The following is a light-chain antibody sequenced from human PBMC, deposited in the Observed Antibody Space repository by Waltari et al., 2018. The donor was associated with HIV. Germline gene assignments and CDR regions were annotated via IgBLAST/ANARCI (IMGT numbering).Light chain of an antibody. CDR3: QQYDSLPLT. V-gene: IGKV3-20*01. CDR1: QSIATSY. Sequence: EIVLTQSPGTLSLSPGERVALSCRASQSIATSYLAWYQQKPGQAPRLLIYGASSRATGIPDRFSGRGSGTDFTLTISRLEPEDFVVYYCQQYDSLPLTFGGGTRVEIK. CDR2: GAS. J-gene: IGKJ4*01.